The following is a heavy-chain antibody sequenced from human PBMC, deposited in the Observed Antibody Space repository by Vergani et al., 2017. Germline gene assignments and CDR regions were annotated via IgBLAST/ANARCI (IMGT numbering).Heavy chain of an antibody. Sequence: QVQLVQSGAEVKKPGSSVKVSCKASGGTFSSYAISWVRQAPGQGLEGMGGIIPIFGTANYAQKFQGRVTITADESTSTAYMELSSLRSEDTAVYYCARAYCSGGSCYSSALDWFDPGGQGTLVTVSS. V-gene: IGHV1-69*01. J-gene: IGHJ5*02. CDR2: IIPIFGTA. CDR3: ARAYCSGGSCYSSALDWFDP. CDR1: GGTFSSYA. D-gene: IGHD2-15*01.